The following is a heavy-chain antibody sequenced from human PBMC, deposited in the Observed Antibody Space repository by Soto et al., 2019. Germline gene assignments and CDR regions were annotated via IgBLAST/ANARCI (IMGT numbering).Heavy chain of an antibody. CDR2: IAGSGAPT. J-gene: IGHJ4*02. D-gene: IGHD3-10*01. CDR1: GFTFSNYA. Sequence: GGSLRLSCAASGFTFSNYAMSWVRQAPGKGLEWVSTIAGSGAPTYYADSVKGRFTISRDNSKNTLYLQLNTLRAEDTAVYFCASKLTFGSSSDYWGQGTLVTVSS. CDR3: ASKLTFGSSSDY. V-gene: IGHV3-23*01.